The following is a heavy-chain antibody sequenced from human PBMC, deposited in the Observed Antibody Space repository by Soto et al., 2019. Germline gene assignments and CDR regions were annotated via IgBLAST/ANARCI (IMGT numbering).Heavy chain of an antibody. Sequence: QVQLVESGGGVVQPGRSLRLSCAASGFTFSSYGMHWVRQAPGKGLEWVAVIWYDGSNKYYADSVKGRFTISRDNSKNTLYLQMNSLRAEDTAVYYCAREGHPANLYDSSGVDFDYWGQGTLVTVSS. CDR1: GFTFSSYG. CDR2: IWYDGSNK. CDR3: AREGHPANLYDSSGVDFDY. V-gene: IGHV3-33*01. D-gene: IGHD3-22*01. J-gene: IGHJ4*02.